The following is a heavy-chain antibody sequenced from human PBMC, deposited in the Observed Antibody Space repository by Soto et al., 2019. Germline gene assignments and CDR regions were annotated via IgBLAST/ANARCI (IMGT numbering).Heavy chain of an antibody. D-gene: IGHD6-13*01. Sequence: GGSLRLSCAASGFTFSSHAMSWVRQAPGKGLEWVSAISGSGGSTYYADSVKGRFTISRDNSKNTLYLQMNSLRAEDTAVYYCAKVSAAGPFGVDFDYWGQGTLVTVSS. CDR1: GFTFSSHA. J-gene: IGHJ4*02. CDR2: ISGSGGST. V-gene: IGHV3-23*01. CDR3: AKVSAAGPFGVDFDY.